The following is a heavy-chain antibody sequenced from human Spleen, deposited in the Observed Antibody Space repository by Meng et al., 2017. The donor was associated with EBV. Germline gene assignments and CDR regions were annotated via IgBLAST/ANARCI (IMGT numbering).Heavy chain of an antibody. CDR1: GYSFFNYA. J-gene: IGHJ4*02. Sequence: QGQLVESGSELRKPGASVKVSCKASGYSFFNYAMNWVRQVPGQGPEWMGWIDTNTGRPTFAQGFTGRFVFSLDLSVSTVYLQINNLKADDTAVYYCARRGAVATLQDRGYFDYWGQGTLVTVSS. D-gene: IGHD6-19*01. CDR2: IDTNTGRP. CDR3: ARRGAVATLQDRGYFDY. V-gene: IGHV7-4-1*02.